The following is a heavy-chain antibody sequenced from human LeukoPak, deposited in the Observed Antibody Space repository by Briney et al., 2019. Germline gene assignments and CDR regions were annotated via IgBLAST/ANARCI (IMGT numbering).Heavy chain of an antibody. CDR1: GLTFSSHW. D-gene: IGHD3-22*01. J-gene: IGHJ4*02. Sequence: GGSLRLSCAASGLTFSSHWMHWVRQAPGKGLEWVSILSGSGGSAYYADSVKGRFTISRDNSKNTLYLQMNSLRVEDTAVYYCAKGRYESSGFNWAAWGQGTLVTVSS. CDR3: AKGRYESSGFNWAA. V-gene: IGHV3-23*01. CDR2: LSGSGGSA.